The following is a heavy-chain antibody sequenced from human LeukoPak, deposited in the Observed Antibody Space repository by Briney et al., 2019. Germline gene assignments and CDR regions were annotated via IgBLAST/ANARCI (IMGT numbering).Heavy chain of an antibody. V-gene: IGHV3-53*01. CDR1: GFSVSNAY. CDR2: IYSGGNT. CDR3: ARGLRNTILGGDYY. Sequence: PGGSLRLSCAASGFSVSNAYMSWVRQAPGKGLEWVSIIYSGGNTYYADSVKGRFTISRDNSKNTLYLQMNSLRAEDTAVYYCARGLRNTILGGDYYWGQGTLVTVSS. D-gene: IGHD3-3*01. J-gene: IGHJ4*02.